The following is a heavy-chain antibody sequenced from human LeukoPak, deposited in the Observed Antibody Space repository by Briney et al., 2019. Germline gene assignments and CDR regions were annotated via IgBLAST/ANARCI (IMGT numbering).Heavy chain of an antibody. V-gene: IGHV1-2*02. CDR2: INPNSGGT. Sequence: ASVKVSCKASGYTFTGYYMHWVRQAPGQGLEWMGWINPNSGGTHYAQKFQGRVTMTRDTSISTAYFELTSLRSDDTAIYYCARDPVDGYYYFDYWGQGTLVTVSS. D-gene: IGHD5-12*01. CDR1: GYTFTGYY. J-gene: IGHJ4*02. CDR3: ARDPVDGYYYFDY.